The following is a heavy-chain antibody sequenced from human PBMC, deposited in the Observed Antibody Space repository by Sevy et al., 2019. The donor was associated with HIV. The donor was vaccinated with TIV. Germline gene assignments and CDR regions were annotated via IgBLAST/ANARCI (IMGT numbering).Heavy chain of an antibody. D-gene: IGHD3-9*01. CDR1: GGTFSFYG. V-gene: IGHV1-69*13. CDR3: ARGGPDDILTHYGMDV. Sequence: ASVKVSCKDSGGTFSFYGISWVRQAPGQGLEWMAGIIPIIGTTKYAQKFQGRVTITADESTSTAYMELSSLRSEDTAVYYCARGGPDDILTHYGMDVWGQGTTVTVSS. CDR2: IIPIIGTT. J-gene: IGHJ6*02.